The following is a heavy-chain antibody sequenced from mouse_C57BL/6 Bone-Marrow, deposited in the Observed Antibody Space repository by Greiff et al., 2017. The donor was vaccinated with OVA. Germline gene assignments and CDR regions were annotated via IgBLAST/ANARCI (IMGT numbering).Heavy chain of an antibody. CDR1: GYTFTDYY. CDR2: INPNNGGT. V-gene: IGHV1-26*01. Sequence: VQLKQSGPELVKPEASVKISCKASGYTFTDYYMNWVKQSHGKSLEWIGDINPNNGGTSYNQKFKGKATLTVDKSFSTAYMELRSLTSEDSAVYYCAKLGRAYWGQGTTLTVSA. D-gene: IGHD4-1*01. J-gene: IGHJ2*01. CDR3: AKLGRAY.